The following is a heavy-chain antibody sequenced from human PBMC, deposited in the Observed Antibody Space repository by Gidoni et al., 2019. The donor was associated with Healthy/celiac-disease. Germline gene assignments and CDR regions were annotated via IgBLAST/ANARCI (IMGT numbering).Heavy chain of an antibody. CDR1: GDSVSSNSAS. CDR3: AREYSSGWYPTLGWFDP. Sequence: QVQLQQSGPGLVKPSPTLSLTRAISGDSVSSNSASWNWIRQSPSRGLEWPGRTYYRSKWYNDYAVSVKSRITINPDTSKNQFSLQLNSVTPEDTAVYYCAREYSSGWYPTLGWFDPWGQGTLVTVSS. D-gene: IGHD6-19*01. J-gene: IGHJ5*02. V-gene: IGHV6-1*01. CDR2: TYYRSKWYN.